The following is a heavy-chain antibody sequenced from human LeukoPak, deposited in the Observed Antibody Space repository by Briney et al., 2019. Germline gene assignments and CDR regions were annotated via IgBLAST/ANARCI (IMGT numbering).Heavy chain of an antibody. CDR2: IYTSGST. CDR1: GGSISSYY. V-gene: IGHV4-4*09. Sequence: SETLSLTCTVSGGSISSYYWSWIRQPPGKGLEWIGYIYTSGSTNYNPSLKSRVTMSVDTSKNQFSLKLSSVTAADTAVYYCARHVNYYDSSGYYFDYWGQGTLVTVSS. CDR3: ARHVNYYDSSGYYFDY. J-gene: IGHJ4*02. D-gene: IGHD3-22*01.